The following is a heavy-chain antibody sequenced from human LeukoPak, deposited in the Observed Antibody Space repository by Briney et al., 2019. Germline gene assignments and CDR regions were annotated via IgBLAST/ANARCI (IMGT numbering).Heavy chain of an antibody. V-gene: IGHV4-39*01. J-gene: IGHJ4*02. Sequence: GSLRLSCAASGFTFSSYSMNWVRQAPGKGLEWIGSIYYSGSTYYNPSLKSRVTISVDTSKNQFSLKLSSVTAADTAVYYCARHPYYYDSSGYYFGVALDWGQGTLVTVSS. D-gene: IGHD3-22*01. CDR3: ARHPYYYDSSGYYFGVALD. CDR2: IYYSGST. CDR1: GFTFSSYSMN.